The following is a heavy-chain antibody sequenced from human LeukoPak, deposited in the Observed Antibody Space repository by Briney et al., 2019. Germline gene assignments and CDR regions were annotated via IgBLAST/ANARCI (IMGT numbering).Heavy chain of an antibody. CDR3: ARPGYSGYDLSGYWYFDL. CDR1: GFTFSSYE. CDR2: INVGGSTI. J-gene: IGHJ2*01. D-gene: IGHD5-12*01. V-gene: IGHV3-48*03. Sequence: QPGGSLRLSCAASGFTFSSYEMNWVRLAPGKGLEWVSYINVGGSTIYYADSVKGRFTISRDNAKNSLYLQMNSLRAEDTAVYYCARPGYSGYDLSGYWYFDLWGRGTLVTVSS.